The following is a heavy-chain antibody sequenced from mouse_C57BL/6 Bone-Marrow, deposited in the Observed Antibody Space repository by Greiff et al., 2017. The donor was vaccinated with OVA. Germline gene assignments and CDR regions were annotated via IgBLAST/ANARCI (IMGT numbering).Heavy chain of an antibody. Sequence: EVKVVESGGGLVQPGGSMKLSCVASGFTFSNYWMNWVRQSPEKGLEWVAQIRLKSDNYATHYAESVKGRFTISRDDSKSSVYLQMNNLRAEDTGIYYCTGQLRLGAWFAYWGQGTLVTVSA. J-gene: IGHJ3*01. V-gene: IGHV6-3*01. CDR1: GFTFSNYW. CDR3: TGQLRLGAWFAY. CDR2: IRLKSDNYAT. D-gene: IGHD3-2*02.